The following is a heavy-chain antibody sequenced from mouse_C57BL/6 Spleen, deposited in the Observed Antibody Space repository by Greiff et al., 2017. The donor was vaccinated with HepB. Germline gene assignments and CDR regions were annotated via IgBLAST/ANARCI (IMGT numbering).Heavy chain of an antibody. Sequence: VKLQESGPGLVQPSQSLSITCTVSGFSLTSYGVHWVRQSPGKGLEWLGVIWSGGSTDYNAAFISRLSISKDNSKSQVFFKMNSLQADDTAIYYCARERETRAYYGSSPWYFDVWGTGTTVTVSS. CDR2: IWSGGST. CDR1: GFSLTSYG. J-gene: IGHJ1*03. V-gene: IGHV2-2*01. CDR3: ARERETRAYYGSSPWYFDV. D-gene: IGHD1-1*01.